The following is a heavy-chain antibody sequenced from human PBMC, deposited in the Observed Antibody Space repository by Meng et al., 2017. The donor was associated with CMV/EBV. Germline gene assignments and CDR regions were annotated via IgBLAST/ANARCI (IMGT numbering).Heavy chain of an antibody. Sequence: QVQLQESGPGLVKPSQTLSPTCTVSGGSISSGDYYWSWIRQPPGKGLEWIGYIYYSGSTYYNPSLKSRVTISVDTSKNQFSLKLSSVTAADTAVYYCARVTSRVAGAFDYWGQGTLVTVSS. CDR1: GGSISSGDYY. CDR3: ARVTSRVAGAFDY. CDR2: IYYSGST. V-gene: IGHV4-30-4*08. D-gene: IGHD1-14*01. J-gene: IGHJ4*02.